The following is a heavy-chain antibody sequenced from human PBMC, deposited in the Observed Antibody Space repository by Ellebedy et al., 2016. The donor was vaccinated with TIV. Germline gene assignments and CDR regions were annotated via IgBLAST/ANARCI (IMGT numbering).Heavy chain of an antibody. J-gene: IGHJ4*01. CDR2: IKEDGSEK. CDR3: ARGGNHFFGH. D-gene: IGHD4-23*01. CDR1: GFTFRNFW. Sequence: GESLKISCAASGFTFRNFWMSWVRQAPGKGLEWVANIKEDGSEKHYVDSVEGRFTISRDNANNSLYLQMKSLRAEDTAVYYCARGGNHFFGHWGHGNLVTVSS. V-gene: IGHV3-7*03.